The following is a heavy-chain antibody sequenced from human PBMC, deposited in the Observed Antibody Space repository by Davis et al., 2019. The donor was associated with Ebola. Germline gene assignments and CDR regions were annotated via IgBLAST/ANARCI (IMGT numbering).Heavy chain of an antibody. CDR3: ARHISLAAAGTGFDY. J-gene: IGHJ4*02. CDR2: IYHSGST. CDR1: GGSISSSNW. Sequence: MPGGSLRLSCAVSGGSISSSNWWSWVRQPPGKGLEWIGEIYHSGSTNYNPSLKSRVTISVDTSKNQFSLKLSSVTAADTAVYYCARHISLAAAGTGFDYWGQGTLVTVSS. D-gene: IGHD6-13*01. V-gene: IGHV4-4*02.